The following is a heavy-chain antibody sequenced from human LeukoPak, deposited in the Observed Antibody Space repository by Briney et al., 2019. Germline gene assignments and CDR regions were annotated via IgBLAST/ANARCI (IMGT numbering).Heavy chain of an antibody. CDR1: GFAFTSKS. CDR3: ARGKIDGVVTAILYYFDY. J-gene: IGHJ4*02. Sequence: GGSLRLSCAASGFAFTSKSMHWVRQAPGKGLEWVSVIYSGGSTYYADSVKGRFTISRDNSKNTLYLQMNSLRAEDTAVYYCARGKIDGVVTAILYYFDYWGQGTLVTVSS. D-gene: IGHD2-21*02. CDR2: IYSGGST. V-gene: IGHV3-66*01.